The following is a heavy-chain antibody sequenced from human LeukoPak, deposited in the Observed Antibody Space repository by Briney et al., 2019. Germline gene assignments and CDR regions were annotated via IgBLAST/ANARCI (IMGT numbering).Heavy chain of an antibody. D-gene: IGHD3-10*01. V-gene: IGHV1-46*01. Sequence: ASVKVSCKASGHTFSGYSMHWVRQAPGQGPEWMGMINPTSGSATYAQKFQGSVTMTRDTSTSTLYMELSSLRSDDTAVYYCARDWAHGSFDYWGQGTPVIVSS. J-gene: IGHJ4*02. CDR3: ARDWAHGSFDY. CDR2: INPTSGSA. CDR1: GHTFSGYS.